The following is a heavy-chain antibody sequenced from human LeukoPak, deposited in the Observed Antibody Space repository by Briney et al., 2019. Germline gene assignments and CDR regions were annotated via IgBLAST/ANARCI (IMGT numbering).Heavy chain of an antibody. CDR2: IYYSGST. CDR3: ARRFSGGWLFDY. J-gene: IGHJ4*02. V-gene: IGHV4-59*08. Sequence: SETLSLTRTVSGGSISSYYWSWIRQPPGKGLEWIGYIYYSGSTNYNPSLKSRVTISIDTSKNQFSLKLSSATAADTAVYYCARRFSGGWLFDYWGQGTLVTVSS. D-gene: IGHD2-15*01. CDR1: GGSISSYY.